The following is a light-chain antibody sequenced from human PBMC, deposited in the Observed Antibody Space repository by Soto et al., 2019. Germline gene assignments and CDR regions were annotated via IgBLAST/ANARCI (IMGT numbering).Light chain of an antibody. CDR1: QSVSSY. CDR3: QQYSGWPYT. Sequence: EIVMTQSPATLSVSPGERATLSCRASQSVSSYLAWYQQKPGQAPRLLIYGPSTRATGIPARFSGSGSGTEFTLTISSLQSEDFAVYYCQQYSGWPYTFGQGTKLEIK. CDR2: GPS. J-gene: IGKJ2*01. V-gene: IGKV3-15*01.